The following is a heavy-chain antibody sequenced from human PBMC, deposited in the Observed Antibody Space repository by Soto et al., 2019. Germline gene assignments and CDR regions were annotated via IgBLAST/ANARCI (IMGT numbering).Heavy chain of an antibody. V-gene: IGHV4-30-4*01. CDR2: IYYSGST. CDR3: ARDQGYCSGGSCYGENYYYYGMDV. J-gene: IGHJ6*02. D-gene: IGHD2-15*01. Sequence: CTVSGGSISSGDYYWSWIRQPPGKGLEWIGYIYYSGSTYYNPSLKSRVTISVDTSKNQFSLKLSSVTAADTAVYYCARDQGYCSGGSCYGENYYYYGMDVWGQGTTVTVSS. CDR1: GGSISSGDYY.